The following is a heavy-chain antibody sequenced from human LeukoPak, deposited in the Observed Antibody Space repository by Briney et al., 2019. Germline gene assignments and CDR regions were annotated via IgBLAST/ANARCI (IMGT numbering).Heavy chain of an antibody. Sequence: ASVKVSCKASGYPFTSYDINWVRQATGQGLEWMGWISAHNGNTDYAQKFQGRVTMTTDTSTSTAYMELRSLRSDDRAVYYCARERYCSGGSCYSGALDTWGQGTMVTVSS. J-gene: IGHJ3*02. D-gene: IGHD2-15*01. V-gene: IGHV1-18*01. CDR3: ARERYCSGGSCYSGALDT. CDR2: ISAHNGNT. CDR1: GYPFTSYD.